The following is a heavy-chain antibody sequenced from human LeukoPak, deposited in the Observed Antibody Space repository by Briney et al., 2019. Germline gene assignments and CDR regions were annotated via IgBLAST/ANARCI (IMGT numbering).Heavy chain of an antibody. CDR1: GFTFSDSY. J-gene: IGHJ4*02. CDR3: ARGPSGYHNT. Sequence: GGSLRLSCAASGFTFSDSYMTWIRQAPGKGLEWVSYISNSGTSIYYADSVKGRFTISRDNAKNSLSLQMNSLRAEDTAVYYCARGPSGYHNTGGQGTLVTVSS. D-gene: IGHD5-12*01. V-gene: IGHV3-11*04. CDR2: ISNSGTSI.